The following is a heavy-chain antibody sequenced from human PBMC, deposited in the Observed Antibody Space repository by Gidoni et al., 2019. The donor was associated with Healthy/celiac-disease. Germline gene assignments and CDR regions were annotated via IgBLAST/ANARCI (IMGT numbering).Heavy chain of an antibody. J-gene: IGHJ6*02. CDR3: ATMDIVVVPAVDYGMDV. Sequence: EVQLVESGGGRVKPGGSLRLSCAASDFTFSRYSMNWVRQAPGKGLEWVSSISSSSSYIYYADSVKGRFTISRDNAKNSLYLQMNSLRAEDTAVYYCATMDIVVVPAVDYGMDVWGQGTTVTVSS. V-gene: IGHV3-21*01. CDR2: ISSSSSYI. CDR1: DFTFSRYS. D-gene: IGHD2-2*03.